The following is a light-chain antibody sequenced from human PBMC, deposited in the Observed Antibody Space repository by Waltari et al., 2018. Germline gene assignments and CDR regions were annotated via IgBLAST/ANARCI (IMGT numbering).Light chain of an antibody. J-gene: IGKJ1*01. CDR1: QSLLPRNGNNY. V-gene: IGKV2-28*01. CDR3: MQSLQSLWT. Sequence: DILVTHSPLSLPVTPVEPASISSSSSQSLLPRNGNNYLDWYLQKPGQSPQLLIYLGSNRAAGVPDRFSGSGSGTDFTLRISRVEAEDVGVYYCMQSLQSLWTFGPGTKVEIK. CDR2: LGS.